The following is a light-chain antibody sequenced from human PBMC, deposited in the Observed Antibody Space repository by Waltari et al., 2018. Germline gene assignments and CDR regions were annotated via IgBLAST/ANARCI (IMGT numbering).Light chain of an antibody. V-gene: IGKV3-11*01. CDR2: DAS. Sequence: EIVLTQSPATLSLSPGERATLPCRASQSVSSSFTWYQQKPGQAPRLLIYDASNRATGIPAWFSGSGSGTDFTLTISSLEPEDFAVYYCQQRSNWPLIFTFGPGTKVDIK. CDR3: QQRSNWPLIFT. CDR1: QSVSSS. J-gene: IGKJ3*01.